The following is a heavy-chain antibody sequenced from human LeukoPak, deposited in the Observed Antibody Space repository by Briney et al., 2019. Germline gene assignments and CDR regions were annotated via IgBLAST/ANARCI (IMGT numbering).Heavy chain of an antibody. D-gene: IGHD3/OR15-3a*01. CDR1: GFTFGDYA. CDR3: AKAVMGTGYYGAFDI. V-gene: IGHV3-9*01. Sequence: GGSLRLSCAASGFTFGDYAMHWVRQAPGKGLEWVSGISWNSGSTGYADSVKGLFTISRDNAKNSLYLQMNSLRAEDTALYYCAKAVMGTGYYGAFDIWGQGTMVTVSS. J-gene: IGHJ3*02. CDR2: ISWNSGST.